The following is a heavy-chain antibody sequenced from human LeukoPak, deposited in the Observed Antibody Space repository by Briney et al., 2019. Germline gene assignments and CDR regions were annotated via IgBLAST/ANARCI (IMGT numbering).Heavy chain of an antibody. J-gene: IGHJ4*02. CDR1: GFTLTYYA. CDR2: TSYDGNKK. V-gene: IGHV3-30*15. D-gene: IGHD4-23*01. Sequence: GRSLRLSCAASGFTLTYYAMHWVRQAPGKGLEWVAVTSYDGNKKYYADSVKGRFTISRDSSKNTLYLQMSGLRAEDTAVCYCARSSYDYGGIEGPFDYWGQGTLVTVSS. CDR3: ARSSYDYGGIEGPFDY.